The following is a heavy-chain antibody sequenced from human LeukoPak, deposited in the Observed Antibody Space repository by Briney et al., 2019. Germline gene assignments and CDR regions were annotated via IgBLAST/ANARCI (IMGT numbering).Heavy chain of an antibody. V-gene: IGHV3-43*02. CDR2: ISGDGGST. CDR1: GFTFHDYA. CDR3: AKDTVTTPDYFYYGMDV. J-gene: IGHJ6*02. D-gene: IGHD4-17*01. Sequence: GESLRLSCAASGFTFHDYAMHWVRQAPGKGLEWVSLISGDGGSTDYADSVKGRFTISRDNNKNSLYLQMNSLRTEDTALYYCAKDTVTTPDYFYYGMDVWGQGTTVTVSS.